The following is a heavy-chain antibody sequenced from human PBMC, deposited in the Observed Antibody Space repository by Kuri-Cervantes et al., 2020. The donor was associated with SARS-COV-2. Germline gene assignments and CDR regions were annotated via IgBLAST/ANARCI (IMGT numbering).Heavy chain of an antibody. J-gene: IGHJ4*02. CDR3: AKGSDYGGNSGIDY. Sequence: GESLKISCAASGFTFSSYAMSWVRQAPGKGLEWVSAISGSGGSTYYADSVKGRFTISRDNSKNTLYLQMNSLRAEDTAVYYCAKGSDYGGNSGIDYWGQGTLVPVSS. CDR1: GFTFSSYA. D-gene: IGHD4-23*01. V-gene: IGHV3-23*01. CDR2: ISGSGGST.